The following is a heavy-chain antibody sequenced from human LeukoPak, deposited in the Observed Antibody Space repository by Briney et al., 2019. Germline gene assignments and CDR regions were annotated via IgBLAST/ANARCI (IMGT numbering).Heavy chain of an antibody. CDR2: INGDGSSR. CDR1: GFTFSSYW. CDR3: ARDQAVGSTRDS. Sequence: RGSLRLSCAASGFTFSSYWMHWVRQPLGKGLVWVSRINGDGSSRIYADSVKGRFTISRDNAKNTVYLQMTSLRAEDTAVYYCARDQAVGSTRDSWGQGTLVTVSS. J-gene: IGHJ4*02. D-gene: IGHD1-26*01. V-gene: IGHV3-74*01.